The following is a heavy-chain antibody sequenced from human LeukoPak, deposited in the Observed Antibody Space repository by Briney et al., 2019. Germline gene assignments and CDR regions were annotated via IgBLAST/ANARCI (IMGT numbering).Heavy chain of an antibody. CDR2: INAGNGNT. D-gene: IGHD3-10*01. CDR1: GYTLTTYA. CDR3: ARGVITMVRGVSAFDI. J-gene: IGHJ3*02. Sequence: ASVKLSCKASGYTLTTYAMHWVRQAPGQRLGWMGWINAGNGNTKYSQKFQGRVTITRDTSASTAYMELSSLRSEDTAVYYCARGVITMVRGVSAFDIWGQGTMVTVSS. V-gene: IGHV1-3*01.